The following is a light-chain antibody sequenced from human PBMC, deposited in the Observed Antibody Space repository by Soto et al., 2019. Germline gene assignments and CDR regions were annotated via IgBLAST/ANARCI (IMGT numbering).Light chain of an antibody. V-gene: IGLV1-47*01. CDR1: SSNIGSNS. Sequence: QSVLTQPPSASGTPGQRVTISCSGSSSNIGSNSVYWYQQLPGTAPKLLMYRSDQRPSGVPDRFSASKSGTSASLAISGLRSEDEADYFCAAWDDSLKGDVFGTGTKVTVL. J-gene: IGLJ1*01. CDR2: RSD. CDR3: AAWDDSLKGDV.